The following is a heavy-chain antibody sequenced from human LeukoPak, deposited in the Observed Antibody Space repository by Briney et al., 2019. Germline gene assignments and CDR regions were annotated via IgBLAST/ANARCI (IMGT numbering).Heavy chain of an antibody. D-gene: IGHD6-19*01. CDR3: ARHKYSSVWEPFDF. Sequence: SETLSLTCTVSGGSISSYYWSWIRQPPGKGLEWIGNIDYTGSTNYNPSLKSRVTISVDTSKNQFSLKLSSVTAADTAVYYCARHKYSSVWEPFDFWGQGTLVTVSS. J-gene: IGHJ4*02. V-gene: IGHV4-59*08. CDR1: GGSISSYY. CDR2: IDYTGST.